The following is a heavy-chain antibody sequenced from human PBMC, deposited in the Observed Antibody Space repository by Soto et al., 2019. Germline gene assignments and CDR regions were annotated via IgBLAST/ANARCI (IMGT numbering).Heavy chain of an antibody. J-gene: IGHJ3*02. CDR3: ARDADILTGSDAFDI. V-gene: IGHV3-11*05. CDR1: GFTFSNYY. CDR2: ISSSSSYT. Sequence: QVQLVESGGGLVKPGGSLRLSCAAAGFTFSNYYMSRIRQAPGKGLEWVSYISSSSSYTNYADSVKGRFTISRDNAKNSLYLQMNSLRAEDTAVYYCARDADILTGSDAFDIWGQGTMVTVSS. D-gene: IGHD3-9*01.